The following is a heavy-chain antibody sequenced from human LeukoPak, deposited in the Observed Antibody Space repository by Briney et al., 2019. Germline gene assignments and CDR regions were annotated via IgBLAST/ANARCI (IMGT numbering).Heavy chain of an antibody. J-gene: IGHJ5*02. CDR2: FDPEDGET. D-gene: IGHD5-12*01. CDR1: GYTLTELL. V-gene: IGHV1-24*01. Sequence: ASVKVSCKVSGYTLTELLMHWVRPAPGKGLEWMGGFDPEDGETIYAQKFQGRVTMTEDTSTDTAYMELSSLRSEDTAVYYCATNRGNSGYDYWFDPWGQGTLVTVSS. CDR3: ATNRGNSGYDYWFDP.